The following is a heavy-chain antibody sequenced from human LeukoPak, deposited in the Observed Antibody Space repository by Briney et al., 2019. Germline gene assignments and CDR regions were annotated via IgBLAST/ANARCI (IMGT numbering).Heavy chain of an antibody. J-gene: IGHJ4*02. D-gene: IGHD3-10*01. CDR2: VSSSSSYI. V-gene: IGHV3-21*01. CDR3: ARAYGSGSWPRAVDY. CDR1: GFTFSTCT. Sequence: GGSLRPSCLASGFTFSTCTMNWVRQAPGKRLQWVSSVSSSSSYIYYGDSVRGRFTISRDNAKNSLYLQMDSLRAEDTAVYYCARAYGSGSWPRAVDYWGQGTLVTVSS.